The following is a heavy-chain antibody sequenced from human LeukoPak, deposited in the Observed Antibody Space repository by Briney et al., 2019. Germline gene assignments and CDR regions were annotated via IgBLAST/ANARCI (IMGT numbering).Heavy chain of an antibody. CDR2: SSSSDDGK. CDR1: GLSLNSYA. V-gene: IGHV3-23*01. CDR3: AKGTTDYDASDPLDF. D-gene: IGHD3-16*01. Sequence: PGGSLRLSCTASGLSLNSYAMSWVRQVPGKGLEWVSASSSSDDGKWYAESVRGRFTISRDQSKSTVYLQMTSLRAEDTAVFYCAKGTTDYDASDPLDFWGQGTLVTVSS. J-gene: IGHJ4*02.